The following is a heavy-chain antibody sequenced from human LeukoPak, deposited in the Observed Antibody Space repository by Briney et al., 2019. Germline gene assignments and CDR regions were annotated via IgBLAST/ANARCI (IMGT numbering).Heavy chain of an antibody. CDR1: GGSISSSSYY. CDR3: ARVRAGFIAVAGTFDY. Sequence: SETLSLTCTVSGGSISSSSYYWGWIRQPPGKGLEWIGSIYYSGSTYYNPSLKSRVAISVDTSKNQFSLKLSSVTAADTAVYYCARVRAGFIAVAGTFDYWGQGTLVTVSS. D-gene: IGHD6-19*01. J-gene: IGHJ4*02. V-gene: IGHV4-39*07. CDR2: IYYSGST.